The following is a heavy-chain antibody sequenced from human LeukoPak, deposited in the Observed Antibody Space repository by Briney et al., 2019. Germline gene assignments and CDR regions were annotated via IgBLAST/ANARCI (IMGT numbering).Heavy chain of an antibody. CDR1: GFAFNKYG. D-gene: IGHD6-19*01. Sequence: ASVKVSCKASGFAFNKYGFSWVRQAPGQGPERLGWISAYDGRTNYAQTLPGRLTLTTDTSTTTAYMELRSLTPDDTAVYYCARDPSNTVGRYIYFDYWGQGTLVTVSS. CDR3: ARDPSNTVGRYIYFDY. V-gene: IGHV1-18*01. J-gene: IGHJ4*02. CDR2: ISAYDGRT.